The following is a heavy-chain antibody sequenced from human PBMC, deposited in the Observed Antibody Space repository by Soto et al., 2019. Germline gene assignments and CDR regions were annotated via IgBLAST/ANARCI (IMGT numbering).Heavy chain of an antibody. CDR1: GFTFSSYG. J-gene: IGHJ6*03. V-gene: IGHV3-33*01. D-gene: IGHD2-2*01. Sequence: QVQLVESGGGVVQPGRSLRLSCAASGFTFSSYGMHWVRQAPGKGLEWVAVIWYDGSNKYYADSVKGRFTISRDNSKSTLDLQKNSLRAEDTAVNYCARGGVVVPAARSIPPNYYYMDVWGKGTRVTVS. CDR2: IWYDGSNK. CDR3: ARGGVVVPAARSIPPNYYYMDV.